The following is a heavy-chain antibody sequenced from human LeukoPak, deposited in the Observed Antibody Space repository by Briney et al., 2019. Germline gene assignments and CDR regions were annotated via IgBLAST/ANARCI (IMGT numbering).Heavy chain of an antibody. D-gene: IGHD2-8*01. V-gene: IGHV1-46*01. CDR3: ANVYLYGMDV. CDR1: GYSLTTYY. CDR2: INPSGGST. Sequence: ASVKVSCKASGYSLTTYYMHWVRQAPGQGLEWMAIINPSGGSTNYAQKFQGRVTMTRDTPTNTVYMELSSLRTEDTAVYYCANVYLYGMDVWGQGTTVTVSS. J-gene: IGHJ6*02.